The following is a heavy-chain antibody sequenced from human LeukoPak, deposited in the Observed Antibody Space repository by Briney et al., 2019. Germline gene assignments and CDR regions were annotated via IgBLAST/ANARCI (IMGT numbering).Heavy chain of an antibody. CDR2: IIPMFGTP. V-gene: IGHV1-69*13. Sequence: GASVKVSCKASGGTFSSYAINWVRQAPGQGLEWMGGIIPMFGTPNYAQKFQARVTITADESTSTAYMELSSLRSEDTAVYYCATTPGKLWFWELSRWGQGTLVTDSS. CDR1: GGTFSSYA. D-gene: IGHD3-10*01. CDR3: ATTPGKLWFWELSR. J-gene: IGHJ4*02.